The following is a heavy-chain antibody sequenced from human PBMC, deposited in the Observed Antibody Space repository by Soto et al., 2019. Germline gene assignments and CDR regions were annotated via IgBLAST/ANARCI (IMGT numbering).Heavy chain of an antibody. V-gene: IGHV3-9*01. D-gene: IGHD2-15*01. Sequence: PGWSLRLSCASSVFTFDDFAMHWVRQAPGKGLEWVSGISWNSGSIGYADSVKGRFTISRDNAKNSLYLQMNSLRAEDTALYYCAKDGYCSGGSCYEADAYHYYGVDVWGQGTTVTVSS. CDR1: VFTFDDFA. J-gene: IGHJ6*02. CDR3: AKDGYCSGGSCYEADAYHYYGVDV. CDR2: ISWNSGSI.